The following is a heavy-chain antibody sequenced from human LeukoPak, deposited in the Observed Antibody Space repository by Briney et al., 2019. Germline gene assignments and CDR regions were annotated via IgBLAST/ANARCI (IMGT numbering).Heavy chain of an antibody. J-gene: IGHJ3*02. CDR3: VRRYHGSGSFDAFDI. Sequence: SETLSLTCTVPGVSISSYYWSWIRQSPGEGLQWIGYIYFSGSTNYNPSLKSRVTMSADTSKNQLSLKLSSVTAADTAVYYCVRRYHGSGSFDAFDIWGQGTMVTVSS. V-gene: IGHV4-59*08. D-gene: IGHD3-10*01. CDR1: GVSISSYY. CDR2: IYFSGST.